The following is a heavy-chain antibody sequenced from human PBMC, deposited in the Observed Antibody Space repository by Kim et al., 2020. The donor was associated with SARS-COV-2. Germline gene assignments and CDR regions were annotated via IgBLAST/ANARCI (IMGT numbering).Heavy chain of an antibody. V-gene: IGHV3-23*01. CDR3: AKGWLLHYYYYGMDV. CDR1: GFTFSSYA. J-gene: IGHJ6*02. Sequence: GGSLRLSCAASGFTFSSYAMSWVRQAPGKGLEWVSAISGSGGSTYYADSVKGRFTISRDNSKNTLYLQMNSLRAEDTAVYYCAKGWLLHYYYYGMDVWGQGTTVTVSS. CDR2: ISGSGGST. D-gene: IGHD3-22*01.